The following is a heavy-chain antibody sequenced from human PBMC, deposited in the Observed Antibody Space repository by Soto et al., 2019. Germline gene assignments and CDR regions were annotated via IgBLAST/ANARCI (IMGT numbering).Heavy chain of an antibody. CDR2: INDSGDKR. J-gene: IGHJ6*02. D-gene: IGHD3-3*01. CDR3: AKPHYDVWSGFSPFGGMDV. CDR1: GFTFSNYD. Sequence: GGSLRLSCAASGFTFSNYDMSWVRQAPGKGLEWVSDINDSGDKRYYADSVKGRFTISRDNSKNTLYLQMTSLRVEDTAVYYCAKPHYDVWSGFSPFGGMDVWGQGTTVTVSS. V-gene: IGHV3-23*01.